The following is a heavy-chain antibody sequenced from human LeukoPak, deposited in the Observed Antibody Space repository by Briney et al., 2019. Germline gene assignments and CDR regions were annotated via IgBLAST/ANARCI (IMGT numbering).Heavy chain of an antibody. D-gene: IGHD3-9*01. Sequence: PGRSLRLSCAASGFTFSSYGMHWVRQAPGKGLEWVAVISHDGSNKYYADSVKGRFTISRDNSKNTLYLQMNSLRAEDTAVYYCAREIRYFDPYGMDVWGQGTTVTVSS. V-gene: IGHV3-30*03. CDR2: ISHDGSNK. CDR3: AREIRYFDPYGMDV. CDR1: GFTFSSYG. J-gene: IGHJ6*02.